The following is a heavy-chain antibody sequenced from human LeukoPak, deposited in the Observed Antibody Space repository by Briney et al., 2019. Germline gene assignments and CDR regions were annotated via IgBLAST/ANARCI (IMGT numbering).Heavy chain of an antibody. CDR3: ARLYYDSSGYYQICYFDY. V-gene: IGHV4-39*01. Sequence: SGTLTLTCTVSGVTISSSSYYWVWIRQAPGKGLEWIGSIYYSGSTYYNPSLKSRVTISVDTSKNQLSLNLSTVTAADTAVYYCARLYYDSSGYYQICYFDYWGQGTLVTVSS. D-gene: IGHD3-22*01. CDR1: GVTISSSSYY. J-gene: IGHJ4*02. CDR2: IYYSGST.